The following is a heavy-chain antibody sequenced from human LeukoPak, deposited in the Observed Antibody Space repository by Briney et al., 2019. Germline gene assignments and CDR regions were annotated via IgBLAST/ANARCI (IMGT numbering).Heavy chain of an antibody. CDR1: GFSIISGYY. CDR2: IYYSGST. CDR3: ARDPHYYDSSGYRYYFDY. D-gene: IGHD3-22*01. Sequence: SETLSLTCSVSGFSIISGYYWGWIRQPPGKGLQWIGSIYYSGSTYYNPSLKSRVTISVDTSKNQFSLKLSSVTAADTAVYYCARDPHYYDSSGYRYYFDYWGQGTLVTVSS. V-gene: IGHV4-38-2*02. J-gene: IGHJ4*02.